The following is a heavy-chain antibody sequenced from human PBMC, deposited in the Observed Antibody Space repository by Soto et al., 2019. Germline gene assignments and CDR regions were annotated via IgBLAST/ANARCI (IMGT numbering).Heavy chain of an antibody. J-gene: IGHJ4*02. CDR1: GFSLTTNEMS. D-gene: IGHD2-15*01. V-gene: IGHV2-5*02. CDR3: VHRRGSSGSGYCFDY. Sequence: QITLKESGPTLVKPTQTLTLTCTFSGFSLTTNEMSVGWIRQPPGKALEWLALSYWDDDKRYSPSLKNRLTITKDTSKHQVVLTMTNMDPVDTATYYCVHRRGSSGSGYCFDYWGQGMLVTVSS. CDR2: SYWDDDK.